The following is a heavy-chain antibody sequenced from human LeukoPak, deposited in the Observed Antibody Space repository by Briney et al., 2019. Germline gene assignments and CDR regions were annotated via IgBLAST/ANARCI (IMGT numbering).Heavy chain of an antibody. D-gene: IGHD1-26*01. CDR1: GFTFSDYY. V-gene: IGHV3-11*01. Sequence: GGSLRLSCAASGFTFSDYYMSWIRQAPGKGLEWVSYVSSSSSTIYYADSVKGRFTISRDNAKNSLYLQMNSLRAEDTAVYYCVRDGLRGSLYFWGQGTLVTVSS. J-gene: IGHJ4*02. CDR2: VSSSSSTI. CDR3: VRDGLRGSLYF.